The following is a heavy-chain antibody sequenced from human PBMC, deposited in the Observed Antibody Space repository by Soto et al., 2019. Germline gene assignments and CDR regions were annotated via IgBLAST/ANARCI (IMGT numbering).Heavy chain of an antibody. CDR1: GYTFTSYH. V-gene: IGHV1-46*01. D-gene: IGHD2-8*01. Sequence: QVQLVQSGAEVKKPGASERISCKASGYTFTSYHLHWVRQAPGQGLEWVGMISPSGGRTTYAQKFQRRVTMTRDTSTNTIFMALNSLISDDTAIYYCAREGVQGGLDVWGQGTTVTVSS. J-gene: IGHJ6*02. CDR2: ISPSGGRT. CDR3: AREGVQGGLDV.